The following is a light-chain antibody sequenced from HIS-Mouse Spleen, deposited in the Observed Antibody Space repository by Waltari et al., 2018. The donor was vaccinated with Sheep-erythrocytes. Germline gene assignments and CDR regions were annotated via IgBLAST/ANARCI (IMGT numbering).Light chain of an antibody. CDR1: SSDFGGYNY. V-gene: IGLV2-8*01. CDR3: SSDTSGSTQV. J-gene: IGLJ2*01. CDR2: AVS. Sequence: QSALTQPPSASGSPGQSVTISCTGTSSDFGGYNYVSWYQQHPGKAPKLMIYAVSKRASGVPDRCAGCKSGNTACLTISRLRGEDEADYYCSSDTSGSTQVVGGGTKLTVL.